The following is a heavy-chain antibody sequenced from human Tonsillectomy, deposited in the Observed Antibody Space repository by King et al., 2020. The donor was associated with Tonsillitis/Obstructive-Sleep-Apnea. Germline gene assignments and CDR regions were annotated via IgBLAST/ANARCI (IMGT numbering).Heavy chain of an antibody. D-gene: IGHD6-13*01. CDR2: INPGDSDT. CDR1: GYSFSSYW. Sequence: GQLVQSGAEVKKPGESLQISCKGFGYSFSSYWIGWVRQMPGKGLEWMGIINPGDSDTRYSPSFQGQVTISGDKSTSTAYLQWGSLKASDTAMYYCARASLGYTSSWYGIDYWGQGTLVTVSS. J-gene: IGHJ4*02. V-gene: IGHV5-51*01. CDR3: ARASLGYTSSWYGIDY.